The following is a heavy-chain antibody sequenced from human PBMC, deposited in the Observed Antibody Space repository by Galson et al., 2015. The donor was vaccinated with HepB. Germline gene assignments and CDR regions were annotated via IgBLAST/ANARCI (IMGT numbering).Heavy chain of an antibody. J-gene: IGHJ6*02. D-gene: IGHD3-10*01. CDR2: IKQDGSEK. CDR1: GFTFSSYW. Sequence: SLRLSCAASGFTFSSYWMSWVRQAPGKGLEWVANIKQDGSEKYYVDSVKGRFTISRDNAKNSLYLQMNSLRAEDTAVYYCARTMVRGAVFYYYGMDVWGQGTTVTVSS. CDR3: ARTMVRGAVFYYYGMDV. V-gene: IGHV3-7*03.